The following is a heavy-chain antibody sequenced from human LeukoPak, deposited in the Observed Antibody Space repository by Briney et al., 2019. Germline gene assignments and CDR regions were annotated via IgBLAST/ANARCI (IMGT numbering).Heavy chain of an antibody. Sequence: PVGALRLSCVASGFTFFSYGMHSVRPAPGKGLEWVAFIWYDGSNKYYADSVKGRFTISRDNSKNTLYLQMNSLRAEDTAVYYCAKYKVGIAAAGTVDYWCQGTLVIVAS. CDR3: AKYKVGIAAAGTVDY. J-gene: IGHJ4*02. CDR1: GFTFFSYG. V-gene: IGHV3-30*02. CDR2: IWYDGSNK. D-gene: IGHD6-13*01.